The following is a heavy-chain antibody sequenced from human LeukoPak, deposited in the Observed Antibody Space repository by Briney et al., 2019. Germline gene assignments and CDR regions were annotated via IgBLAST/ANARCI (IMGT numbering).Heavy chain of an antibody. V-gene: IGHV4-4*07. Sequence: SETLSLTCTVSGGSLGTFYWSWIRQSAGKGLEYIGRIHPTGSTNYKPSLKSRLTMSIDMSKNQFSMTLQFVTAADTAVYFCSRAHSGFYLDAWGQGTLVTVSS. CDR2: IHPTGST. CDR3: SRAHSGFYLDA. J-gene: IGHJ4*02. D-gene: IGHD3-22*01. CDR1: GGSLGTFY.